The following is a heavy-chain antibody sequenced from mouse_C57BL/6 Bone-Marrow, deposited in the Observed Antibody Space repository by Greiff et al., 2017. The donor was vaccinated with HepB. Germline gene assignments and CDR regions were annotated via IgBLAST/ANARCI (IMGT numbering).Heavy chain of an antibody. CDR2: INPSNGGI. J-gene: IGHJ2*01. CDR1: GYTFTSYW. CDR3: ASPRY. Sequence: VQLQQPGTELVKPGASVKLSCKASGYTFTSYWMHWVKQRPGQGLAWIGNINPSNGGINYNEKFKSKATLTVDNSSSTAYMQLSSLTSEDSAVYYCASPRYWGQGTTLTVSS. V-gene: IGHV1-53*01.